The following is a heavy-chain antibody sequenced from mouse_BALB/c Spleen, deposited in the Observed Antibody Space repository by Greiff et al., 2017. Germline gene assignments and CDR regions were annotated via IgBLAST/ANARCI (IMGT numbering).Heavy chain of an antibody. CDR2: INPSNGRT. Sequence: VQLQQSGAELVKPGASVKLSCKASGYTFTSYWMHWVKQRPGQGLEWIGEINPSNGRTNYNEKFKSKATLTVDKSSSTAYMQLSSLTSEDSAVYYCASKNYRYGDAMDYWGQGTSVTVSS. D-gene: IGHD2-14*01. CDR1: GYTFTSYW. CDR3: ASKNYRYGDAMDY. J-gene: IGHJ4*01. V-gene: IGHV1S81*02.